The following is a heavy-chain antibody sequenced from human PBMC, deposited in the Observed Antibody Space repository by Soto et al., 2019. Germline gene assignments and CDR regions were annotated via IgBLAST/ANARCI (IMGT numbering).Heavy chain of an antibody. J-gene: IGHJ4*02. V-gene: IGHV3-15*01. Sequence: PGGCLRLCCAAGGFTFTNVWMSWVRQALGKGLEWVGRIKGKTAGETIDYAAVLKGRFTISRDDSKNTLHLQMNSLKTEDTAVYYCTKIGPVAEDLDYWGRGTLVPVSS. D-gene: IGHD2-2*01. CDR3: TKIGPVAEDLDY. CDR2: IKGKTAGETI. CDR1: GFTFTNVW.